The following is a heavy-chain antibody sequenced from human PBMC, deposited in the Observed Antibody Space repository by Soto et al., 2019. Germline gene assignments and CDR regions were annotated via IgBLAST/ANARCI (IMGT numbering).Heavy chain of an antibody. J-gene: IGHJ4*02. D-gene: IGHD3-10*01. V-gene: IGHV3-33*01. CDR3: ARKGTSALDY. Sequence: PGGSLRLSCAASGFTFSSYGMHWVRQAPGKGLEWVAAVWSDGNNKYYADSVKGRFTISRDNSKNTLYLQMSCLRAEDTAVYYCARKGTSALDYWGQGTLVTVSS. CDR2: VWSDGNNK. CDR1: GFTFSSYG.